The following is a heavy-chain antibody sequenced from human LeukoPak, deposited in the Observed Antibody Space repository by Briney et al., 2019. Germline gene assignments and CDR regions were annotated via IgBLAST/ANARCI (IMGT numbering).Heavy chain of an antibody. D-gene: IGHD6-19*01. J-gene: IGHJ4*02. Sequence: ATLNLTCTVSGDSISRYYWSWIRQPPGQGLEWIGRIYTSGSTNYNHSLTRRVTKSVDTSKNQFSLKLSSVTAADTAVYDCARDSSGWYVDFFDYWGQGTLVTVSS. V-gene: IGHV4-4*07. CDR2: IYTSGST. CDR1: GDSISRYY. CDR3: ARDSSGWYVDFFDY.